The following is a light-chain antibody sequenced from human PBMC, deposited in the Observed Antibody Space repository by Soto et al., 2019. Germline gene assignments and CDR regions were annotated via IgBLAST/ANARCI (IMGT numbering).Light chain of an antibody. CDR3: QHYNSYSEA. CDR2: KAS. CDR1: QTISSW. V-gene: IGKV1-5*03. J-gene: IGKJ1*01. Sequence: DIQMTQSPSTLSGSVGDRVTIPRRASQTISSWLAWYQQKPGKAPKLLIYKASTLKSGVPSRFSGSGSGTECTLTISSLQPDDVATYYCQHYNSYSEAFGQGTKVDIK.